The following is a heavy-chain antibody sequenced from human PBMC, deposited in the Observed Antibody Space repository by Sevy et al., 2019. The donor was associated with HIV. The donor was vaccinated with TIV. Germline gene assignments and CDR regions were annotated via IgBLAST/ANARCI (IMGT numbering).Heavy chain of an antibody. CDR1: GFTFSDYY. Sequence: GGSLRLSCASSGFTFSDYYMSWIRQAPGKGLEWVSYISSSGSTIYYADSVKGRFTISRDNAKNSLYLQMNSLRAEDTAVYYCARCITIFGVVIYYYYYGMDVWGQGTTVTVSS. J-gene: IGHJ6*02. CDR3: ARCITIFGVVIYYYYYGMDV. CDR2: ISSSGSTI. D-gene: IGHD3-3*01. V-gene: IGHV3-11*01.